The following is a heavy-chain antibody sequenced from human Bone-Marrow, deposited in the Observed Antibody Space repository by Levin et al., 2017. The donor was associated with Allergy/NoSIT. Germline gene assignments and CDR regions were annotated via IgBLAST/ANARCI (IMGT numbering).Heavy chain of an antibody. Sequence: SETLSLTCAVSGDSVHNYYWSWIRQSAGKGLEWIGHVFSTGSTNYNPSLKSRVTMSVDTSKNQFYLKLTSVTAADTAVYYCARDERSGNPYYYYYHGMDVWGQGTTVTVSS. CDR3: ARDERSGNPYYYYYHGMDV. D-gene: IGHD4-23*01. V-gene: IGHV4-4*07. CDR2: VFSTGST. J-gene: IGHJ6*02. CDR1: GDSVHNYY.